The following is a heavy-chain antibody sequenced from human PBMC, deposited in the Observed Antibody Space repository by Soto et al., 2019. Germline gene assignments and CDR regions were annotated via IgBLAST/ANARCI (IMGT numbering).Heavy chain of an antibody. V-gene: IGHV1-18*01. Sequence: QVQLVQSGADVKKPGASVRVSCKASGYTFTDYGITWVRQAPGQGLEWMGWICAKNGDTNLAQKFRGRVTLTTDTSTGTAYMDLRSLTPDDTAVYYCARDPPETPSDYWGQGTLVTVSS. CDR1: GYTFTDYG. CDR3: ARDPPETPSDY. J-gene: IGHJ4*02. CDR2: ICAKNGDT.